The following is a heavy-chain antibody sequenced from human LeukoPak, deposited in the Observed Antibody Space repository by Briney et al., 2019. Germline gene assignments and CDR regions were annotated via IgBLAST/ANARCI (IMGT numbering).Heavy chain of an antibody. CDR2: IYYSGST. CDR1: GGSISSGDYY. CDR3: RSRGSFDL. J-gene: IGHJ2*01. V-gene: IGHV4-30-4*08. D-gene: IGHD2-2*01. Sequence: SQTLSLTCTVSGGSISSGDYYWSWIRQPPGKGLEWIGYIYYSGSTYYNPSLKSRVTISVDTSKNQFSDTAVYYCARDLLVPAARSRGSFDLWGRGTLVTVSS.